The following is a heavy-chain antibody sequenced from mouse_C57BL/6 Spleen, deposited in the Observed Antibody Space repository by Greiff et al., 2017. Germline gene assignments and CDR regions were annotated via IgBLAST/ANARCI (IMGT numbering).Heavy chain of an antibody. CDR1: GFNIKNTY. J-gene: IGHJ4*01. CDR3: ARTLLDGSSNAMDY. D-gene: IGHD1-1*01. CDR2: LDPANGNT. Sequence: EVQLQQSVAELVRPGASVKLSCTASGFNIKNTYMHWVKQRPEQGLEWIGRLDPANGNTKYAPKFQGKATLTADTSSNTAYLQLSSLTSEDTAIYYCARTLLDGSSNAMDYWGQGTSVTVSS. V-gene: IGHV14-3*01.